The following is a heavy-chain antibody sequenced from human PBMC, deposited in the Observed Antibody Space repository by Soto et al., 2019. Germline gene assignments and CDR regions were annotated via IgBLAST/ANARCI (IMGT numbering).Heavy chain of an antibody. CDR2: IRGTNGNT. V-gene: IGHV3-23*01. J-gene: IGHJ5*02. D-gene: IGHD5-12*01. CDR3: AKCTVATIVTSGWCNGLDP. Sequence: EVQLLESGGGLVQPGGSLRLSCAASGFTFSSSAMSWVRQAPGKGLEWVSAIRGTNGNTHYAESVKGRLTISRDNSKNTLYLQMNFLRAEDTAVYYCAKCTVATIVTSGWCNGLDPWGQGTLVIVSS. CDR1: GFTFSSSA.